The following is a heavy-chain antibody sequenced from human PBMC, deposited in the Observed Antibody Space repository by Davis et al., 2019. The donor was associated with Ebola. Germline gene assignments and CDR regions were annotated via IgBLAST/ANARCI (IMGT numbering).Heavy chain of an antibody. D-gene: IGHD3-10*01. J-gene: IGHJ4*02. V-gene: IGHV4-59*01. CDR3: ARSWGSGSYYHDS. CDR1: GGSISGYF. Sequence: GSLRLSCTVSGGSISGYFRSWIRQLPGKGREWVGYVYSSGSTVYNTSLKSRVTISLYRSKKQFCLKLRSVTAADTAVYYCARSWGSGSYYHDSWGQGTLVTVSS. CDR2: VYSSGST.